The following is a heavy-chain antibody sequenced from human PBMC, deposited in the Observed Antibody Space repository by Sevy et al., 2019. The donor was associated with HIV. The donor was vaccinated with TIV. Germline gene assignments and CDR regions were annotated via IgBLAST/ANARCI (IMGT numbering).Heavy chain of an antibody. CDR3: TRRSGSQSIFDY. Sequence: GGSLRLSCTASGFIFGDYGMSWVRQAPGKGLEWIAFFKSKIHGGTTENAESVKGRFTIARDDSKNIVYLQMRNLEAADKAVCYCTRRSGSQSIFDYWGQGTLVTVSS. J-gene: IGHJ4*02. D-gene: IGHD1-26*01. CDR1: GFIFGDYG. CDR2: FKSKIHGGTT. V-gene: IGHV3-49*04.